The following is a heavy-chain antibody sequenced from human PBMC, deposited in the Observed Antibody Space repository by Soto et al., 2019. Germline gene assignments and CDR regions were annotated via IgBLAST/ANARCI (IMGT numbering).Heavy chain of an antibody. Sequence: EVQMLESGGGFVQTGGSLRLCCAASGFTFSNYAMTWVRQTPRRGLEWVSSISARGDRTYYADSVKGRSTISRDNSKNSMYLQMDSLRGEDTAVYYCVRGGSNYASWGQGTLVTVSS. CDR3: VRGGSNYAS. D-gene: IGHD4-4*01. J-gene: IGHJ5*02. CDR1: GFTFSNYA. V-gene: IGHV3-23*01. CDR2: ISARGDRT.